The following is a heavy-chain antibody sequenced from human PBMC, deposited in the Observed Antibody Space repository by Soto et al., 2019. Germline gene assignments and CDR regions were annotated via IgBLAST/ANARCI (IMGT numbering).Heavy chain of an antibody. Sequence: EASVKVSCKASGYTFTSYYMHWVRQAPGQGLEWMGIINPSGGSTSYAQKFQGRVTMTRDTSTSTVYMELSSLRSEDTAVYYCARGGGGTTVTTFLYLDYWGQGTLVTVSS. D-gene: IGHD4-17*01. CDR2: INPSGGST. J-gene: IGHJ4*02. V-gene: IGHV1-46*01. CDR1: GYTFTSYY. CDR3: ARGGGGTTVTTFLYLDY.